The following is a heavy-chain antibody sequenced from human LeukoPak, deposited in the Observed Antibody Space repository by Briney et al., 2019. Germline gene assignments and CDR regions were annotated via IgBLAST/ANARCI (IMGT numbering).Heavy chain of an antibody. CDR1: GFTFSDYY. CDR2: ISSSSSYT. Sequence: GGSLRLSCAASGFTFSDYYMSWIRQAPGKGLEWVSYISSSSSYTNYADSVKGRFTISRDNAKNSLYLQMNSLRAEDTAVYYCARVLGYCSSTSCYSRFDPWGQGTLVTVSS. CDR3: ARVLGYCSSTSCYSRFDP. J-gene: IGHJ5*02. V-gene: IGHV3-11*06. D-gene: IGHD2-2*01.